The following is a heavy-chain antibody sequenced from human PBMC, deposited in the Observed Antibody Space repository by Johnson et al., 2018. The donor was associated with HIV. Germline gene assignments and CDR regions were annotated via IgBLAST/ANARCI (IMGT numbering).Heavy chain of an antibody. CDR3: AKDMGIVGATHDAFDI. J-gene: IGHJ3*02. D-gene: IGHD1-26*01. CDR2: ISWNSGSI. CDR1: GFTFDDYA. V-gene: IGHV3-9*01. Sequence: VQLVESGGGLVQPGRSLRLSCAASGFTFDDYAMHWVRQAPGKGLEWVTGISWNSGSIGYEDSVKGRFTISRDNAKNSLYLQMNSLRAEDTALYYCAKDMGIVGATHDAFDIWGQGTMVTVSS.